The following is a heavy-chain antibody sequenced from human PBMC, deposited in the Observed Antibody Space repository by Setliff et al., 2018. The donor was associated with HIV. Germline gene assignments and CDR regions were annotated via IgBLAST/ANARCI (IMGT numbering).Heavy chain of an antibody. CDR3: ARDRRITMIVVVITNMDV. CDR1: GFTFSSYW. CDR2: IKQDGSEK. J-gene: IGHJ6*03. Sequence: GGSLRLSCAASGFTFSSYWMSWVRQAPGKGLEWVANIKQDGSEKYYVYSVKGRFTISRDNAKNSLYLQMNSLRAEDTAVYYCARDRRITMIVVVITNMDVWGKGTTVTVSS. V-gene: IGHV3-7*01. D-gene: IGHD3-22*01.